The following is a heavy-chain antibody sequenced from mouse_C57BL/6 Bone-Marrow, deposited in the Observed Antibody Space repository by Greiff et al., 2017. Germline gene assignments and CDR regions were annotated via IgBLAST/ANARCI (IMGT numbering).Heavy chain of an antibody. CDR3: ATYSNYGEYYFDY. J-gene: IGHJ2*01. Sequence: QVQLQQPGAELVKPGASVKLSCKASGYTFTSYWMHWVKQRPGQGLEWIGMIHPNSGSTNYNEKFKSKATLTVDKSSSTAYMQLSSLTSEDSAVYYCATYSNYGEYYFDYWGQGTTLTVSS. V-gene: IGHV1-64*01. CDR1: GYTFTSYW. D-gene: IGHD2-5*01. CDR2: IHPNSGST.